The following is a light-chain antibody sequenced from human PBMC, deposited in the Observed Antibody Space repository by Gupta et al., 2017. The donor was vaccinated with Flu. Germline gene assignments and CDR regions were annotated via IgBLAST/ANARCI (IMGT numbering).Light chain of an antibody. V-gene: IGLV2-14*01. CDR2: EVI. CDR1: SSDVGGYNY. CDR3: SSYTSSNSLE. J-gene: IGLJ3*02. Sequence: QSALTQPASVSGSPVQSITISCTGTSSDVGGYNYVSWYQHHPGKAPKLMIYEVITRPSGVSIRFSGSKSGNTASLTISGLQAEDEADYYCSSYTSSNSLEFGGGTKLTVL.